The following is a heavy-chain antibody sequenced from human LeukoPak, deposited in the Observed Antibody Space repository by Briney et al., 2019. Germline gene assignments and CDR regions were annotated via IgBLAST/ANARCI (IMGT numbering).Heavy chain of an antibody. CDR3: ARDVIAAAGTEAFDY. CDR1: GGSISIISYY. CDR2: IYYSGTT. J-gene: IGHJ4*02. D-gene: IGHD6-13*01. V-gene: IGHV4-39*07. Sequence: PPETLSLTCTVAGGSISIISYYWGWIRHPPWKGLEWIGSIYYSGTTYYNPSLKSRVTISVATPKTQFSLKLSSVTAADTAVYYCARDVIAAAGTEAFDYWGQGTLVTVSS.